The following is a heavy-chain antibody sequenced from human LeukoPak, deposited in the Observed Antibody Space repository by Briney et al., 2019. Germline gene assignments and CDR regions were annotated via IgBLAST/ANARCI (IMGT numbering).Heavy chain of an antibody. D-gene: IGHD3-10*01. CDR3: ARGGLGIFGDGSMVRGETGY. CDR2: INPNSGGT. V-gene: IGHV1-2*02. CDR1: GYTFTGYY. Sequence: ASVKVSCKASGYTFTGYYMHWVRQAPGQGLEWMGWINPNSGGTNYAQKFQGRVTMTRDTSISTAYMELSRLRSDGTGVYYCARGGLGIFGDGSMVRGETGYWGPGTLGTVSS. J-gene: IGHJ4*02.